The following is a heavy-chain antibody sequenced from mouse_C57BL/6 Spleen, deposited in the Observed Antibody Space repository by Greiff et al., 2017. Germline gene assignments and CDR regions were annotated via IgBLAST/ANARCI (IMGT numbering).Heavy chain of an antibody. Sequence: QVQLQQSGAELVKPGASVKLSCKASGYTFTEYTIHWVKQRSGQGLEWIGWFYPGSGSIKYNEKFKDKATLTAAKSSSTVYMELSRLTSEDSAVXFCARHNIYYGYDGYAMDYWGQGTSVTVSS. D-gene: IGHD2-2*01. V-gene: IGHV1-62-2*01. CDR2: FYPGSGSI. CDR3: ARHNIYYGYDGYAMDY. CDR1: GYTFTEYT. J-gene: IGHJ4*01.